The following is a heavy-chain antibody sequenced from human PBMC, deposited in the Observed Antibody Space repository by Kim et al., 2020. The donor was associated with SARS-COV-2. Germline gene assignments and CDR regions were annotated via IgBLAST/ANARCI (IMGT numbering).Heavy chain of an antibody. V-gene: IGHV4-34*01. CDR1: GGSFSASY. D-gene: IGHD5-12*01. J-gene: IGHJ4*02. Sequence: SETLSLTCAVYGGSFSASYWSWIRQPPGQGLEWIGEITHSGSTNYNPSLKSRVTISGDTSKNQFSLKLSSVTAADTAVYYCAVRRGYSGYDEKSFDYWGQGTLVTVSS. CDR3: AVRRGYSGYDEKSFDY. CDR2: ITHSGST.